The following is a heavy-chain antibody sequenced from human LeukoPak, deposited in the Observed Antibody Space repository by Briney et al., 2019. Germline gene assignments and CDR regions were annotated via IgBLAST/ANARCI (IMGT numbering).Heavy chain of an antibody. J-gene: IGHJ4*02. D-gene: IGHD4-17*01. CDR2: INRSGSI. CDR3: ALGDNYGDYEVDY. CDR1: DGSVPSYY. Sequence: SETLSLTCTVSDGSVPSYYWSWIRQPPGKGLEWIREINRSGSIYYNPSLKSRVTISVDTSKNQFSLKISSVTAADTAVYYCALGDNYGDYEVDYWGQGTLVTVSS. V-gene: IGHV4-34*01.